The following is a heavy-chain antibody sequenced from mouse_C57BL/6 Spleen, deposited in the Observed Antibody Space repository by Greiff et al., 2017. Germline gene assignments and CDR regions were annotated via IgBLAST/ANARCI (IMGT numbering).Heavy chain of an antibody. CDR2: IYPGSGST. D-gene: IGHD2-1*01. V-gene: IGHV1-55*01. Sequence: QVQLQQPGAELVKPGASVKMSCKASGYTFTSYWITWVKQRPGQGLEWIGDIYPGSGSTNYNEKFKSKATLTVDTSSSTAYMQLSSLTSEDSAVYYCARSPYGNYGFAYWGQGTLVTVSA. CDR3: ARSPYGNYGFAY. CDR1: GYTFTSYW. J-gene: IGHJ3*01.